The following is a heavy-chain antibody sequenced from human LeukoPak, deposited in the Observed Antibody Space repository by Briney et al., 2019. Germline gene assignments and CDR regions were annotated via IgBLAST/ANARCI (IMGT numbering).Heavy chain of an antibody. CDR3: VRVPYYYESSGYYP. V-gene: IGHV4-59*01. J-gene: IGHJ5*02. D-gene: IGHD3-22*01. Sequence: SGTLSLTCTVSGGSISSYYWSWIRQPPGKELERIGYIYYSGSTNYNPSLKSRVTISVDTSKNQFSLKLSSVTAADTAVYYCVRVPYYYESSGYYPWGQGTLVTVSS. CDR1: GGSISSYY. CDR2: IYYSGST.